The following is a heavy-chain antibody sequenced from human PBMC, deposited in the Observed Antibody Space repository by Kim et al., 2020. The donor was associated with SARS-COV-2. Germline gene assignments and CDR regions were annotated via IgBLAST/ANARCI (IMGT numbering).Heavy chain of an antibody. CDR3: VLDGGAY. D-gene: IGHD3-10*01. V-gene: IGHV1-18*01. CDR2: YNGNT. Sequence: YNGNTNYAQKLQGRVTMTTDTSTSTAYMELSSLRSDDTAVYYCVLDGGAYWGQGTLVTVSS. J-gene: IGHJ4*02.